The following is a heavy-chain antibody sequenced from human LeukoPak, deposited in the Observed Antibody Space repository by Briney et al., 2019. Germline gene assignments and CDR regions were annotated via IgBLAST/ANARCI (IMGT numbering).Heavy chain of an antibody. CDR2: IFHSGIT. V-gene: IGHV4-38-2*01. Sequence: PSETLSLTCAVSGYSITSGYYWGWIRQPPGKEREWIGSIFHSGITYDNPSLKSRVTISVDTSKNQFSLKLKSVTAADTAVYYCARGGMYYDSKSGLSWGQGILVTVSS. D-gene: IGHD3-22*01. CDR1: GYSITSGYY. J-gene: IGHJ4*02. CDR3: ARGGMYYDSKSGLS.